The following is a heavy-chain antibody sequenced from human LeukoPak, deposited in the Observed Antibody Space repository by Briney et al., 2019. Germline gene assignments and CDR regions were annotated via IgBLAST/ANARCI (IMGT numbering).Heavy chain of an antibody. CDR3: ATAGCFSCYSDY. CDR2: ISSTGSYI. D-gene: IGHD2-15*01. CDR1: GFTFSSYG. J-gene: IGHJ4*02. Sequence: NPGGSLRLSCAASGFTFSSYGMSWVRQAPGKGLEWVSFISSTGSYIYYADSVKGRFTISRDNAKNSLYLQMNSLRADDTAVYYCATAGCFSCYSDYWGQGTLVTVSS. V-gene: IGHV3-21*01.